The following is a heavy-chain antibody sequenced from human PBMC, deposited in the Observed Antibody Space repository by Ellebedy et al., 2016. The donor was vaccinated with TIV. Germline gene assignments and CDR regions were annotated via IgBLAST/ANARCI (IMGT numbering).Heavy chain of an antibody. D-gene: IGHD2-15*01. Sequence: GESLKISCVASGFTFSTSWMHWVRQASGKGLVLVSRIKTDGSYNTYADSVKGRFTISRDNAKNTLYLQMNSLRAEDTAVYYRAAKGSGYFDLWGRGTLVTVSS. J-gene: IGHJ2*01. CDR2: IKTDGSYN. V-gene: IGHV3-74*01. CDR3: AAKGSGYFDL. CDR1: GFTFSTSW.